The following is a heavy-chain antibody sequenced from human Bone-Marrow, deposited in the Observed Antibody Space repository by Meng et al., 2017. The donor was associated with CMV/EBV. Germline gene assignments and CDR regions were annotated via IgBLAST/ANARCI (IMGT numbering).Heavy chain of an antibody. Sequence: SLKISCAASGFTFDDYAMHWVRQAPGKGLEWVSGISWNSGSIGYAGSVKGRFTISRDNAKNSLYLQMNSLRAEDTALYYCAKDYVPYRQQLAQGWFDPWGQGTRVTGSS. CDR2: ISWNSGSI. CDR1: GFTFDDYA. V-gene: IGHV3-9*01. CDR3: AKDYVPYRQQLAQGWFDP. J-gene: IGHJ5*02. D-gene: IGHD6-13*01.